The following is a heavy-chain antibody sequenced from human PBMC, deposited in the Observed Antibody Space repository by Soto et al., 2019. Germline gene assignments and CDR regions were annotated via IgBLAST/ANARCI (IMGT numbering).Heavy chain of an antibody. J-gene: IGHJ4*02. D-gene: IGHD6-13*01. V-gene: IGHV4-34*01. Sequence: PSETLSLTCAVYGGSFSAYFWSWIRQPPGKGLEWIGEINHSGSTNYNPSLKSRVTISLDTSKSHFSLELSSVSAADTAIYYCARERRVVGGYSSSWYDYFDYWGQGTPVTVSS. CDR1: GGSFSAYF. CDR3: ARERRVVGGYSSSWYDYFDY. CDR2: INHSGST.